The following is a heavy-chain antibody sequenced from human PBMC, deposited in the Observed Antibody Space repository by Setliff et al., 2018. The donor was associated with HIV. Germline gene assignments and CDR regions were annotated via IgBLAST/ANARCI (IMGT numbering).Heavy chain of an antibody. D-gene: IGHD6-19*01. CDR2: IYHSGST. V-gene: IGHV4-61*02. CDR3: ARPNSSGWYPGAFDI. Sequence: PSETLSLTCTVSGGSISSGSYYWSWIRQPAGKGLEWIGRIYHSGSTYYNPSLKSRVTISVDTSKNQFSLKLSSVTAADTAVYYCARPNSSGWYPGAFDIWGQGTMVTVSS. J-gene: IGHJ3*02. CDR1: GGSISSGSYY.